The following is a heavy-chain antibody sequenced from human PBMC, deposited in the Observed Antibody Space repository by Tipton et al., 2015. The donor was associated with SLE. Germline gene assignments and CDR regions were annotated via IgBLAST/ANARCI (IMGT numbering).Heavy chain of an antibody. Sequence: QVQLVQSGAEVKKPGASVKVSCKASGYRFSGLGISWVRQAPGQGLEWMGWVRAYNGDTDYAQKFQGRVTMTADTSTNTAYMELRSLRSDDTAVYFCASNMVGTTTGFDFWGQGSLVTVSS. CDR3: ASNMVGTTTGFDF. V-gene: IGHV1-18*04. CDR1: GYRFSGLG. D-gene: IGHD1-26*01. J-gene: IGHJ4*02. CDR2: VRAYNGDT.